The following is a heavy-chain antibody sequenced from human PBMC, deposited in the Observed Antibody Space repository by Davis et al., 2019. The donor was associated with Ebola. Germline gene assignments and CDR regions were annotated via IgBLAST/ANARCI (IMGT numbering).Heavy chain of an antibody. CDR2: IYYTGST. J-gene: IGHJ5*02. CDR3: ARDIPGVLPGNPNWFDP. D-gene: IGHD2-21*01. Sequence: PGGSLRLSCTVSGASVSSADYYWSWIRQPPGKGLEWLGYIYYTGSTYYNPSLQSRVTISVDKSKNHFSLNLSSVTAAVTAVYYCARDIPGVLPGNPNWFDPWGQGTLVTVSS. CDR1: GASVSSADYY. V-gene: IGHV4-61*03.